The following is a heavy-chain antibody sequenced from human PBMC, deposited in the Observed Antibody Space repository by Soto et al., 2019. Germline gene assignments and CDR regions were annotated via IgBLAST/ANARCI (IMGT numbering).Heavy chain of an antibody. V-gene: IGHV1-18*01. CDR3: AGTLGYCISTSCYPYYGMDV. Sequence: QVQLVQSGAEVKKPGASVKVSCKASGYTFTSYGISWVRQAPGQGLEWMGWISAYNGNTNYAQKLQGRVTMTTDTSTSTAYMELRSLRSDDTAVYYCAGTLGYCISTSCYPYYGMDVWGQGTTVTVSS. CDR2: ISAYNGNT. J-gene: IGHJ6*02. D-gene: IGHD2-2*01. CDR1: GYTFTSYG.